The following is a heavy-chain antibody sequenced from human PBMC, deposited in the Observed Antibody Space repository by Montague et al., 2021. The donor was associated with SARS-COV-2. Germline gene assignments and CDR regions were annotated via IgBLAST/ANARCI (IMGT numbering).Heavy chain of an antibody. CDR2: IYYNEKT. Sequence: SETLSLTCAVFGASITTYYWSWIRQPPGQGLEWIGHIYYNEKTNYNPSLKSRVTISMDTPKNHFSLKVTSVTAADTALYFCAGGQQMNYFDFWGQATLVTVSS. V-gene: IGHV4-59*13. CDR3: AGGQQMNYFDF. J-gene: IGHJ4*02. D-gene: IGHD1/OR15-1a*01. CDR1: GASITTYY.